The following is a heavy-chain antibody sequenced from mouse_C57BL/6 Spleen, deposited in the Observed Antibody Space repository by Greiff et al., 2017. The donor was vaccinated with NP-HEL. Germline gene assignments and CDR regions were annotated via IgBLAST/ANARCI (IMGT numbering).Heavy chain of an antibody. Sequence: QVQLQQPGAELVKPGASVKLSCKASGYTFTSYWMHWVKQRPGQGLEWIGMIYPNSGSTNYNEKFKSKATLTVDKSSSTAYMQLSSLTSEDSAVYYCARSVATDYFDYWGQGTTLTVSS. V-gene: IGHV1-64*01. D-gene: IGHD1-1*01. CDR1: GYTFTSYW. J-gene: IGHJ2*01. CDR3: ARSVATDYFDY. CDR2: IYPNSGST.